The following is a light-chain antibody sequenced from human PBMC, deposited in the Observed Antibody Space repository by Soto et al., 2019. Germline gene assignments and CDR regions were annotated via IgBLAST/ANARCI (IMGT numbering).Light chain of an antibody. Sequence: AIRMTQSPSSFSASTGDRVTITCRASQHIGTYLAWYQQKPGKAPNLLIYAASTLQSGVPSRFSGSGSGTDFTLTISCLQDEDFATYYCQQYYDYPRTFGQGTKVEIK. CDR2: AAS. CDR1: QHIGTY. J-gene: IGKJ1*01. V-gene: IGKV1-8*01. CDR3: QQYYDYPRT.